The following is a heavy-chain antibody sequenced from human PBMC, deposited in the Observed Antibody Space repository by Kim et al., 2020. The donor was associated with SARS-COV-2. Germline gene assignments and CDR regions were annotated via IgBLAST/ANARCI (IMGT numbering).Heavy chain of an antibody. CDR3: ARTTIFGVVVYFDP. D-gene: IGHD3-3*02. J-gene: IGHJ5*02. Sequence: GGSLRLSCAASGLTVSDNFLSWVRQAPGKGLQWVSTLYSGGYTYYADSVKGRFTISRDNSMNTLYLQMNSLRAEDTAVCYCARTTIFGVVVYFDPWGQGTLVTVSS. CDR1: GLTVSDNF. V-gene: IGHV3-53*01. CDR2: LYSGGYT.